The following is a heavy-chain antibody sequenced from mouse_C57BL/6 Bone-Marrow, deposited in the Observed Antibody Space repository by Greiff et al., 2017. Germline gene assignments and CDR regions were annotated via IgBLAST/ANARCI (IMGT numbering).Heavy chain of an antibody. Sequence: EVKLVESGPVLVKPGASVKMSCKASGYTFTDYYMNWVKQSHGKSLEWIGVINPYNGGTSYNQKFKGKATLTVDKSSSTAYMELNSLTSEDSAVYYCARGPPWFAYWGQGTLVTVSA. J-gene: IGHJ3*01. CDR3: ARGPPWFAY. CDR2: INPYNGGT. V-gene: IGHV1-19*01. CDR1: GYTFTDYY.